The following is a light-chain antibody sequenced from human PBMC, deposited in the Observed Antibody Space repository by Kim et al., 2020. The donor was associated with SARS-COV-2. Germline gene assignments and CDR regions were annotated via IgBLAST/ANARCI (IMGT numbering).Light chain of an antibody. CDR3: QQYDNLPRLT. CDR2: DAS. J-gene: IGKJ4*01. CDR1: QDISNY. Sequence: SVGDRVTITRQASQDISNYLNWYQQKPGKAPKLLIYDASNLETGVPSRFSGSGSGTDFTFTISSLQPEDIATYYCQQYDNLPRLTFGGGTKVDIK. V-gene: IGKV1-33*01.